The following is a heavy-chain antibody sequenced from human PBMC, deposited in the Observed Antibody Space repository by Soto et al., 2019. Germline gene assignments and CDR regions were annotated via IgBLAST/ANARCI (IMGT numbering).Heavy chain of an antibody. CDR3: ATDGPHYDSSGYYYVPSFH. CDR2: FDPEDGET. J-gene: IGHJ4*02. CDR1: GYTLTELS. V-gene: IGHV1-24*01. Sequence: GASVKVSCKVSGYTLTELSMHWVRQAPGKGLEWMGGFDPEDGETIYAQKFQGRVTMTEDTSTDTAYMELSSLRSEDTAVYYCATDGPHYDSSGYYYVPSFHWGQGTLVTVSS. D-gene: IGHD3-22*01.